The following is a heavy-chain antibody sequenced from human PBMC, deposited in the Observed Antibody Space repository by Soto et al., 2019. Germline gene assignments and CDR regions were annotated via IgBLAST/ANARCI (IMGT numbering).Heavy chain of an antibody. CDR1: GGTFSSYA. V-gene: IGHV1-69*13. J-gene: IGHJ6*02. CDR3: ARKLELRGSYYYYYDMDV. D-gene: IGHD1-7*01. CDR2: IIPIFGTA. Sequence: SVKVSCKASGGTFSSYAISWVRQAPGQGLEWMGGIIPIFGTANYAQKFQGRVTITADESTSTAYMELSSLRSEDTAVYYCARKLELRGSYYYYYDMDVWGQGTTVTVSS.